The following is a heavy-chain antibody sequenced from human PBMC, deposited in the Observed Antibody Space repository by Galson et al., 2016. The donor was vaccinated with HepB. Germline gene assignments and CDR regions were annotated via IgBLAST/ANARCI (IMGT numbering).Heavy chain of an antibody. CDR3: AREGVGQVGMDV. CDR2: IWYDGSKK. V-gene: IGHV3-33*01. J-gene: IGHJ6*02. CDR1: GFTPSTYG. Sequence: SLRLSCAASGFTPSTYGMHWVRQAPGKGLEWVAFIWYDGSKKYYIESVKGRFIISRDNSKNTVYLQMNSLRAEDRAVSYCAREGVGQVGMDVWGQGTTVTVSS. D-gene: IGHD3-16*01.